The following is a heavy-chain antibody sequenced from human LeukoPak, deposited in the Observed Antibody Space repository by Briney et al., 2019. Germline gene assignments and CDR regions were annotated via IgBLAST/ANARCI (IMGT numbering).Heavy chain of an antibody. D-gene: IGHD6-6*01. CDR1: GGSFSGYY. V-gene: IGHV4-34*01. J-gene: IGHJ4*02. Sequence: PSETLSLTCAVYGGSFSGYYWSWIRQPPGKGLEWIGEINHSGSTNYNPSLKSRVTISVDTSKNQFSLKLSSVTAADTAVYYCARHVVPRIAARLEGFDYWGQGTLVTVSS. CDR2: INHSGST. CDR3: ARHVVPRIAARLEGFDY.